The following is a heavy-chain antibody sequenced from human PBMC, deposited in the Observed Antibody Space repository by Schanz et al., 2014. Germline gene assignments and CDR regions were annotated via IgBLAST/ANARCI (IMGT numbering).Heavy chain of an antibody. V-gene: IGHV1-69*04. J-gene: IGHJ5*01. D-gene: IGHD1-1*01. Sequence: VQLEQSGAEVKKPGSSVKVSCKASGGTFSSFGINWVRQAPGQGLEWMGRIIPSLGLAKYEEKFQIKITITANTSTTPAYMELSGLTSEDTAVYYCARGPLGTDPWGQGTPVTVSS. CDR2: IIPSLGLA. CDR3: ARGPLGTDP. CDR1: GGTFSSFG.